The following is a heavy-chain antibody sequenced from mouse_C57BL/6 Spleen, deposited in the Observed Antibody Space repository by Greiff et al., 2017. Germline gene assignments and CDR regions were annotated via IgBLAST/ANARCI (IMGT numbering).Heavy chain of an antibody. Sequence: EVKLMESGPGLVKPSQSLSLTCSVTGYSITSGYYWNWIRQFPGNKLEWMGYISYDGSNNYNPSLKNRISITRDTSKNQFFLKLNSVTTEDTATYYCAMGSYAMDYWGQGTSVTVSS. CDR1: GYSITSGYY. V-gene: IGHV3-6*01. CDR3: AMGSYAMDY. J-gene: IGHJ4*01. CDR2: ISYDGSN.